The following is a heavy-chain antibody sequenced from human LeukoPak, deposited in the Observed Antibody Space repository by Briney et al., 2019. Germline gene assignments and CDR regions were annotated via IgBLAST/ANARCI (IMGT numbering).Heavy chain of an antibody. CDR1: GFTFSSYA. CDR3: AKDIYYYDSSGYSPDAFDI. J-gene: IGHJ3*02. CDR2: ISGSGGST. Sequence: PGGSLRLSCAASGFTFSSYAMSWVRQAPGKGLEWVSAISGSGGSTYYADFVKGRFTISRDNSKNTLYLQMNSLRAEDTAVYYCAKDIYYYDSSGYSPDAFDIWGQGTMVTVSS. V-gene: IGHV3-23*01. D-gene: IGHD3-22*01.